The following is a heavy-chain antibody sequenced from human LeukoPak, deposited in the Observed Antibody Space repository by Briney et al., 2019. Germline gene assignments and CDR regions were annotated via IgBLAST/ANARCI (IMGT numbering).Heavy chain of an antibody. CDR2: INHSGST. CDR1: GGSFSGYY. Sequence: SPSETLSLTCAVYGGSFSGYYWSWIRQPPGKGREWIGEINHSGSTNYNPSLKSRVTISVDTSKNHFSLKLSSVTAADTAVYYCARGWYSSYFDYWGQGTLVTVSS. CDR3: ARGWYSSYFDY. V-gene: IGHV4-34*01. D-gene: IGHD6-19*01. J-gene: IGHJ4*02.